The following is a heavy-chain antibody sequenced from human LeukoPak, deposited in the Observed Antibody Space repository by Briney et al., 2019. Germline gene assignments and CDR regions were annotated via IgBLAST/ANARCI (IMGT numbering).Heavy chain of an antibody. CDR2: ISADGDT. CDR3: AREDLSHYDFGY. CDR1: GFTFGDYA. Sequence: GGSLRLSCTASGFTFGDYAMSWVRQAPRKGLEWVSSISADGDTFYAASVKGRFTISRDNSMNTLYLQMNTLRAEDTALYYCAREDLSHYDFGYWGQGTLVTVSS. J-gene: IGHJ4*02. D-gene: IGHD3-3*01. V-gene: IGHV3-23*01.